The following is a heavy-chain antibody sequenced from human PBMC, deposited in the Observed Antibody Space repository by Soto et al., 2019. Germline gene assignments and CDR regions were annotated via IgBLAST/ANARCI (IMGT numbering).Heavy chain of an antibody. V-gene: IGHV5-51*01. CDR3: ARQGFSKHYFYAADV. J-gene: IGHJ6*02. Sequence: EXLKTSCKSSGYXLTSYLVVWVRQAPGKGLEFMGIILPDDADTRYSPSFEGHVTISADRSTNNAFLHLRSMQAPDTPTSFCARQGFSKHYFYAADVWGQGTTGTVS. D-gene: IGHD6-13*01. CDR2: ILPDDADT. CDR1: GYXLTSYL.